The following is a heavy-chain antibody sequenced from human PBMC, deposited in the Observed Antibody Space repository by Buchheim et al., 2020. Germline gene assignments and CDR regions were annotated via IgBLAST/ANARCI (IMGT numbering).Heavy chain of an antibody. CDR3: AKERGDFWSGYNYFYGMDV. CDR1: GYPFTNDY. V-gene: IGHV1-46*03. J-gene: IGHJ6*02. D-gene: IGHD3-3*01. CDR2: INPSGGDT. Sequence: QVQLVQSGAEVKKPGSSVRLSCKASGYPFTNDYIHWVRQAPGQGLECMGRINPSGGDTRYAATFQGRVTMTRDTSTSTAFIELDSLTSEDTAVYYCAKERGDFWSGYNYFYGMDVWGQGTT.